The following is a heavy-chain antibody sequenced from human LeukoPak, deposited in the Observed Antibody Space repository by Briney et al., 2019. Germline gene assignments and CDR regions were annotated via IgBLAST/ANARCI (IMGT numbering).Heavy chain of an antibody. D-gene: IGHD6-13*01. CDR1: GFTFSSYS. V-gene: IGHV3-21*01. J-gene: IGHJ4*02. Sequence: GGSLRLSCAASGFTFSSYSMIWVRQAPGKGLEWVSSISGSGSYVYYVDSVKGRITISRDNAMNTLYLQMNSLRAEDTGLYYCARQEGQGSSWYVDYWGQGTLVTVSS. CDR2: ISGSGSYV. CDR3: ARQEGQGSSWYVDY.